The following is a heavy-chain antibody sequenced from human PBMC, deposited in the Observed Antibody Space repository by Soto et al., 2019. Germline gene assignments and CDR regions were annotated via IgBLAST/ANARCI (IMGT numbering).Heavy chain of an antibody. CDR3: ARGGHVVVVTAALDY. V-gene: IGHV1-46*01. CDR2: VNPSGGHT. Sequence: QVQLMQSGAEVKKPGASVKVSCKASGDTFTEYYIHCVQQAPGQGLEWMGTVNPSGGHTTYAQHFLGRVTMTRDTSTSTLYMELTSLTSEDTAVYYCARGGHVVVVTAALDYWGQGTLVTVSS. D-gene: IGHD2-21*02. CDR1: GDTFTEYY. J-gene: IGHJ4*02.